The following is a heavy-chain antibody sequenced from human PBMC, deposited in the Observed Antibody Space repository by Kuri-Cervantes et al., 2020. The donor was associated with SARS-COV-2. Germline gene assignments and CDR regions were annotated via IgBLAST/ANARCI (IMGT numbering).Heavy chain of an antibody. CDR3: ARERGRDCSGGSCYFDY. CDR2: IYYSGST. CDR1: GGSISSYY. D-gene: IGHD2-15*01. V-gene: IGHV4-59*01. J-gene: IGHJ4*01. Sequence: SETLSLTCTVSGGSISSYYWSWIRQPPGKGLEWIGYIYYSGSTNYNPSLKSRVTISVDTSKNQFSLKLSSVTAADTAVYYCARERGRDCSGGSCYFDYWGHGTLVTVSS.